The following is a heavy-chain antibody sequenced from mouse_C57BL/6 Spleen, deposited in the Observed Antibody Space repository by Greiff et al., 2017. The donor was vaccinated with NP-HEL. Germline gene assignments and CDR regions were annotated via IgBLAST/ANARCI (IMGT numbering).Heavy chain of an antibody. J-gene: IGHJ2*01. V-gene: IGHV1-82*01. CDR1: GYAFSSSW. D-gene: IGHD1-1*01. CDR2: IYPGDGDT. CDR3: ARSYYYGSSLDY. Sequence: VQGVESGPELVKPGASVKISCKASGYAFSSSWMNWVKQRPGKGLEWIGRIYPGDGDTNYNGKFKGQATLTADKSSSTAYMQLSSLTSEDSAVYFCARSYYYGSSLDYWGQGTTLTVSS.